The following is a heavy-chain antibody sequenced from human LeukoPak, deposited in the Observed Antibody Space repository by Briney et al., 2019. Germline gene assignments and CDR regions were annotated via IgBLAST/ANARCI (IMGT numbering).Heavy chain of an antibody. CDR2: INPNSGGT. Sequence: ASVKVSCKASGYTFTGYYMHWVRQAPGQGLEWMGWINPNSGGTNYAQKFQGRVTMTRDTSISTAYMELSRLRSDDTAVYYCAKELWFGESYYYYMDVWGKGTTVTVSS. CDR3: AKELWFGESYYYYMDV. J-gene: IGHJ6*03. CDR1: GYTFTGYY. D-gene: IGHD3-10*01. V-gene: IGHV1-2*02.